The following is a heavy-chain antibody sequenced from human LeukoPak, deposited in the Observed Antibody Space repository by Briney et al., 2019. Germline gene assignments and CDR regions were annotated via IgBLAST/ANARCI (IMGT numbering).Heavy chain of an antibody. V-gene: IGHV3-9*03. CDR3: AKDIRSYHDAFDI. D-gene: IGHD2-2*01. J-gene: IGHJ3*02. Sequence: GRSLRLSCAASGFTFDDYVMHWVRQAPGKGLEWVSGISWNSGSIGYADSVKGRFTISRDNAKNSLYLQMNSLRAEDMALYYCAKDIRSYHDAFDIWGQGTMVTVSS. CDR2: ISWNSGSI. CDR1: GFTFDDYV.